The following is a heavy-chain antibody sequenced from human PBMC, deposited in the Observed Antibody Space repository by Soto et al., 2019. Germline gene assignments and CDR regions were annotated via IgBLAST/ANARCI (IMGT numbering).Heavy chain of an antibody. V-gene: IGHV3-23*02. CDR2: ISGSGGST. CDR1: GFTFSSYA. J-gene: IGHJ4*02. CDR3: SRVEHAEVPFDY. D-gene: IGHD1-26*01. Sequence: GGSLRLSCAASGFTFSSYAMSWVRQAPGKGLKWVSAISGSGGSTYYEDSVKGGLTISRENYKNKLKLQMNSLKTEDTAVYYCSRVEHAEVPFDYWGQGALVTVSS.